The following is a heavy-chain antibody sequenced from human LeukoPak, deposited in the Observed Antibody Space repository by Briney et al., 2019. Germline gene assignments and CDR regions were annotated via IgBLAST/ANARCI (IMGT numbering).Heavy chain of an antibody. Sequence: SETLSLTCTVSGGSISNYYWGWIRQPPGKGLEWIGWSYHRGSTSYNPSLQSRVAISVDTSKNQFSLRLGSVTAADTAVYYCVRDRELGYWGQGTLVTVSS. CDR3: VRDRELGY. J-gene: IGHJ4*02. CDR2: SYHRGST. D-gene: IGHD1-1*01. CDR1: GGSISNYY. V-gene: IGHV4-59*01.